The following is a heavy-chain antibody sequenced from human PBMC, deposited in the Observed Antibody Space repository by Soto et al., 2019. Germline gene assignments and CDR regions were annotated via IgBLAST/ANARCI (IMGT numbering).Heavy chain of an antibody. V-gene: IGHV4-39*01. D-gene: IGHD5-18*01. CDR1: GDSISSSDYY. CDR2: IYNSGSA. J-gene: IGHJ4*02. Sequence: QLQLQESGPGLVKPSETLSLTCTVSGDSISSSDYYLGWIRQPPGKGLEWLGDIYNSGSASYHPSLKRRVTISVDTSKNPVALRLNSVTAADTAVYMCVRGYPWVGFDYWGQGTLGTVSS. CDR3: VRGYPWVGFDY.